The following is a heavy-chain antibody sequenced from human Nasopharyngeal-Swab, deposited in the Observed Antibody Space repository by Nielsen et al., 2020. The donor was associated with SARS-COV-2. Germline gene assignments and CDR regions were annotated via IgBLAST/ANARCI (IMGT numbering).Heavy chain of an antibody. CDR2: IDYSGST. J-gene: IGHJ4*02. V-gene: IGHV4-31*02. D-gene: IGHD6-6*01. Sequence: WIRQPPGKGLEWIGYIDYSGSTYYNPSLKSRVTISVDTSKNQFSLKLSSVTAADTAVYYCARGGAARPGFDYWGQGTLITVSS. CDR3: ARGGAARPGFDY.